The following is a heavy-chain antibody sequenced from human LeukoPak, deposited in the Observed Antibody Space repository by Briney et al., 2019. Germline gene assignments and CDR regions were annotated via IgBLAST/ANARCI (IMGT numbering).Heavy chain of an antibody. Sequence: SETLSLTCTVSGGSLSSYYWSWIRQPPGKGLEWIGYIYYSGSTNYNPSLKSRVTISVDTSMNQFSLTLSSVTAAVTAGYYFARGRQPGYFQHWGQGTLVTVSS. CDR1: GGSLSSYY. CDR3: ARGRQPGYFQH. CDR2: IYYSGST. J-gene: IGHJ1*01. D-gene: IGHD3-10*01. V-gene: IGHV4-59*01.